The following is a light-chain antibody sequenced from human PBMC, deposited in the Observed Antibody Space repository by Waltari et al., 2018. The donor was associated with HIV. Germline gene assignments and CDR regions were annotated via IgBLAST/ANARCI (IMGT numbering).Light chain of an antibody. J-gene: IGLJ1*01. V-gene: IGLV2-14*03. CDR2: DVS. CDR1: SSDVGYYNY. Sequence: QSALTQPASVSGSPGQSITISCTGASSDVGYYNYVSWYQQQPGKAPKLMIYDVSNRAAGVSNRCPGANSGNTASLTISGLQAEDEADYYCSSYTGSSTLGVLGTGTRVTVL. CDR3: SSYTGSSTLGV.